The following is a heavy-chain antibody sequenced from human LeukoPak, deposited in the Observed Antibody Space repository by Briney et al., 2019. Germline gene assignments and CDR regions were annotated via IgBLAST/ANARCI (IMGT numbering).Heavy chain of an antibody. V-gene: IGHV4-38-2*02. J-gene: IGHJ5*02. Sequence: PSETPSLTCTVSGYSISSGYYWGWIRQPPGKGLEWIGSIYHSGSTYYNPSLKSRVTISVDTSKNQFSLKLSSVTAADTAVYYCARGYYYDSSAFDPWGQGTLVTVSS. D-gene: IGHD3-22*01. CDR2: IYHSGST. CDR1: GYSISSGYY. CDR3: ARGYYYDSSAFDP.